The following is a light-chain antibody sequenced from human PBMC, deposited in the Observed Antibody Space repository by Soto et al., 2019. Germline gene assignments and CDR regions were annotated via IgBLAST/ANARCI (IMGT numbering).Light chain of an antibody. CDR2: EVS. J-gene: IGLJ1*01. Sequence: QSVLTQPASVSGSPGQSTTISCTGTSSDVGGYNYVSWYQQHPGKAPKLMIYEVSNRPSGVSNRFSGSKSGNTASLTISGLQAVDEADYYCSSYTSSSTVFGTGTKVTVL. CDR3: SSYTSSSTV. V-gene: IGLV2-14*01. CDR1: SSDVGGYNY.